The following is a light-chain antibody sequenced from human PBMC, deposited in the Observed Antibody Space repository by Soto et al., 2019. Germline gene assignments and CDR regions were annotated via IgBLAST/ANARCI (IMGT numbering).Light chain of an antibody. CDR2: LTS. CDR3: HQRQSWPRT. J-gene: IGKJ1*01. CDR1: QAVHTS. V-gene: IGKV3-11*01. Sequence: EIVLTQSPATLSSFPGDRVTLSCRASQAVHTSLAWSQPKPGQAPRLLIYLTSNRAAGIPARFSGSGSGTDFTLTISDVEPEDFAVYYCHQRQSWPRTFGQGTKVDIK.